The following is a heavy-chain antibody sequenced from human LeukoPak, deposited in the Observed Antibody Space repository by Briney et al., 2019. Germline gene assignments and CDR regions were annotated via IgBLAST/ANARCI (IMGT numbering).Heavy chain of an antibody. V-gene: IGHV1-2*02. Sequence: ASVKVSCKASGYTFTGYYMHWVRQAPGQGLEWMGWINPNSGGTNYAQKFQGRVTMTRDTSISTAYMELSRLRSDDTAVYYCARASGGSYYYYYMDVWGKGTTVTVSS. D-gene: IGHD3-10*01. J-gene: IGHJ6*03. CDR3: ARASGGSYYYYYMDV. CDR1: GYTFTGYY. CDR2: INPNSGGT.